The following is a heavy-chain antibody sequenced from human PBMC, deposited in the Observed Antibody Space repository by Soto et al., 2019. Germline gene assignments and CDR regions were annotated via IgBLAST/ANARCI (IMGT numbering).Heavy chain of an antibody. D-gene: IGHD1-1*01. CDR3: AADLAPTDPLKLVSP. CDR2: IVVDTGNT. CDR1: GFTFVTSA. J-gene: IGHJ5*02. Sequence: ASVKVSCKASGFTFVTSAIHWLRQTRGHRLEWIGWIVVDTGNTDYAQKFQERVTITRDLSTSTTYVELSSLISEDTALYFCAADLAPTDPLKLVSPWGQGSPVTVSS. V-gene: IGHV1-58*02.